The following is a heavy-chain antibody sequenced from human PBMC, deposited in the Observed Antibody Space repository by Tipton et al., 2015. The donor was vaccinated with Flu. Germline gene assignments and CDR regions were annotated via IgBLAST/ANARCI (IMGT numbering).Heavy chain of an antibody. Sequence: TLSLTCTVSGGSISSFYWSWIRQPAGKGLEWIGRMYSSGTTKYNPSLKSRVTMSLDTSKNQFSLKLISVTAADTAVYYCARSSSAYDYVWGGSYYFDFWGQGTLVTVSS. V-gene: IGHV4-4*07. D-gene: IGHD3-16*01. CDR2: MYSSGTT. J-gene: IGHJ4*02. CDR1: GGSISSFY. CDR3: ARSSSAYDYVWGGSYYFDF.